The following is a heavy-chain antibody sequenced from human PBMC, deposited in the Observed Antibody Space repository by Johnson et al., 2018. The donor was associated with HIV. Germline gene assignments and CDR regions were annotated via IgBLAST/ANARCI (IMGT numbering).Heavy chain of an antibody. J-gene: IGHJ3*02. V-gene: IGHV3-11*04. D-gene: IGHD3-16*01. CDR3: VRDAFDYRDASGRFGGAAFDI. CDR1: GFTFSDYY. CDR2: ISSTKNTI. Sequence: QVQLVESGGGLVKPGGSLRLSCAASGFTFSDYYMSWIRQAPGKGLEWVSYISSTKNTIYYADSVKGRFTISRDNAKNSLSLQMNSLRAEDTAVYYCVRDAFDYRDASGRFGGAAFDIWGQGTVVTVSS.